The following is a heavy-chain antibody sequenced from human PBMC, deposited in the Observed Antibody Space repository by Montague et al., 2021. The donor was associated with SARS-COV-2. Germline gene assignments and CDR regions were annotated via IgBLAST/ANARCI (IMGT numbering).Heavy chain of an antibody. CDR3: ARWDPQTLTLIGLRGKSASDY. D-gene: IGHD4-23*01. J-gene: IGHJ4*02. CDR2: INHSGTT. CDR1: GGSFSGYY. Sequence: SETLSLTCAVYGGSFSGYYWTWIRQSAGKGLEWIAGINHSGTTNXNFNPSLRSRVTISVDTSKSQFSLRLSSVTAADTGVYYCARWDPQTLTLIGLRGKSASDYWGQGTLVTVSS. V-gene: IGHV4-34*01.